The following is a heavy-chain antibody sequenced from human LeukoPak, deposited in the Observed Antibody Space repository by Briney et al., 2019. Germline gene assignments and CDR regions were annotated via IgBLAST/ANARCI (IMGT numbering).Heavy chain of an antibody. D-gene: IGHD3-3*01. V-gene: IGHV4-59*11. Sequence: SETLSLTRTVSGGSISSHYWSWIRQPPGKGLEWSGYIYYSGSPNYNPSLKSRVTISVDTSKIQFSLKLSSVTAADTAVYYCARGGKYDFWSGYYPYYYYYYMDVWGKGTTVTVSS. CDR2: IYYSGSP. CDR1: GGSISSHY. J-gene: IGHJ6*03. CDR3: ARGGKYDFWSGYYPYYYYYYMDV.